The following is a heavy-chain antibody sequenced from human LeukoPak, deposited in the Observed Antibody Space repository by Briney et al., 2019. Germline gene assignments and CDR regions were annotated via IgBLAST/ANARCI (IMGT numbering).Heavy chain of an antibody. Sequence: PSETLSLTCAVYGGSFSGYYWSWIRQPPGKGLEWIGEINHSGSTNYNPSLKSRVTISVDTSKNQFSLKLSSVTAADTAVYYCARYSSSWGYYFDYWGQGTLVTVSS. J-gene: IGHJ4*02. CDR2: INHSGST. V-gene: IGHV4-34*01. CDR3: ARYSSSWGYYFDY. D-gene: IGHD6-13*01. CDR1: GGSFSGYY.